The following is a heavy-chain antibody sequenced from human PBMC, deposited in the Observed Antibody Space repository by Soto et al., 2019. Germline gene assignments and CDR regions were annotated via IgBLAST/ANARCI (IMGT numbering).Heavy chain of an antibody. D-gene: IGHD2-2*01. J-gene: IGHJ5*02. Sequence: PGGSLRLSCAASGFTFSSYGMHWVRQAPGKGLEWVAVISYDGSNKYYADSVKGRFTISRDNSKNTLYLQINSLRAEDTAVYYCAKVYREDMVVVPAAPVGALDPWRRGTLVTVSS. CDR1: GFTFSSYG. V-gene: IGHV3-30*18. CDR2: ISYDGSNK. CDR3: AKVYREDMVVVPAAPVGALDP.